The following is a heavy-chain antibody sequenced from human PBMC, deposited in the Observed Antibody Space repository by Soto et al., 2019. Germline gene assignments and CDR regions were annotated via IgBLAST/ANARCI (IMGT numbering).Heavy chain of an antibody. V-gene: IGHV3-30-3*02. CDR2: ISYDGSNK. Sequence: SLRLSCAASRFTFSSYTMHWVRQAPGKGLEWVAVISYDGSNKYYADSVKGRFTISRDNSKNTLYLQMNSLRAEDTAVYYCAKYIVSTILAFDIWGQGTMVTVSS. J-gene: IGHJ3*02. CDR1: RFTFSSYT. D-gene: IGHD5-12*01. CDR3: AKYIVSTILAFDI.